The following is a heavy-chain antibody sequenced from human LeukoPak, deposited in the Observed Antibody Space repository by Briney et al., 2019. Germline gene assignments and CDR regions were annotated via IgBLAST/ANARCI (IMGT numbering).Heavy chain of an antibody. J-gene: IGHJ4*02. CDR3: ARDYYDSSGYSAHIDY. CDR2: ISYDGSNK. D-gene: IGHD3-22*01. CDR1: GFTFSSYA. V-gene: IGHV3-30-3*01. Sequence: GRSLRLSCAASGFTFSSYAMHWVRQAPGKGLEWVAVISYDGSNKYYAGSVKGRFTISRDNSKNTLYLQMNSLRAEDTAVYYCARDYYDSSGYSAHIDYWGQGTLVTVSS.